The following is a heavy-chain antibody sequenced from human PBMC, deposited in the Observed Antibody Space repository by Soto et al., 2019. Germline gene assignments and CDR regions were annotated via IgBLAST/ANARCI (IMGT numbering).Heavy chain of an antibody. CDR3: ARVGESGYEGGYYFDY. CDR2: IHDSGST. Sequence: QVQLQESGPGLVKPSQTLSLTCTVSGGSIISGGYYWTWIRQHPGKGLEWIGYIHDSGSTDYNPSLKSRITILVDPSKNQFSLSLSSVTAADTAVYYCARVGESGYEGGYYFDYWGQGTLVTVSS. D-gene: IGHD5-12*01. CDR1: GGSIISGGYY. V-gene: IGHV4-31*03. J-gene: IGHJ4*02.